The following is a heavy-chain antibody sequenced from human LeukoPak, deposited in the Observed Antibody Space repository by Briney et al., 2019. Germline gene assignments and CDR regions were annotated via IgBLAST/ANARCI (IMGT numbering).Heavy chain of an antibody. CDR3: ASSQAAAGTLFDY. Sequence: ASVKVSCKASGYTFTGYSVHWVRQAPGQGLEWMGWINTNTGNPTYAQGFTGRFVFSLDTSVSTAYLQISSLKAEDTAVYYCASSQAAAGTLFDYWGQGTLVTVSS. J-gene: IGHJ4*02. CDR2: INTNTGNP. V-gene: IGHV7-4-1*02. D-gene: IGHD6-13*01. CDR1: GYTFTGYS.